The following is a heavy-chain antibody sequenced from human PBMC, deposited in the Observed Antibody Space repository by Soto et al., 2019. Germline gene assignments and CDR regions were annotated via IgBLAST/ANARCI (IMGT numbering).Heavy chain of an antibody. CDR3: ARSAQIIIASAFSPDAFDI. D-gene: IGHD6-13*01. V-gene: IGHV4-39*01. CDR1: GGSVSSSSFY. Sequence: QLQLQESGPGLVKSSETLSLTCPVSGGSVSSSSFYWGWVRQSPGKGPEWIGSVCYSGTTYYNPSLRIRVTISVDTSKNQLSLKLSSVTAADTAVYYCARSAQIIIASAFSPDAFDIWGQGTMVTVSS. CDR2: VCYSGTT. J-gene: IGHJ3*02.